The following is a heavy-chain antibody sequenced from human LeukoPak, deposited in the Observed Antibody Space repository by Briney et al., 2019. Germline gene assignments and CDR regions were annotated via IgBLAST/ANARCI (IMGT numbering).Heavy chain of an antibody. CDR2: ISAGGGRI. D-gene: IGHD5-12*01. Sequence: PGGSLRLSCAPSKFTFSSHAMSWVRQVQGKGRGWVSPISAGGGRIYYADSVKGRFTISRDNYKSTLYLLMNSLRAEDTAVYYCARDEDDYAEAEFFLHWGQGTLVTVSS. CDR3: ARDEDDYAEAEFFLH. V-gene: IGHV3-23*01. J-gene: IGHJ1*01. CDR1: KFTFSSHA.